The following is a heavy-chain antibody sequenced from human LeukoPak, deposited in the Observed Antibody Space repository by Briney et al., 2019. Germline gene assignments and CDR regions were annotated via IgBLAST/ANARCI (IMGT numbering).Heavy chain of an antibody. CDR1: GFTFDDYA. J-gene: IGHJ4*02. D-gene: IGHD5-18*01. CDR2: IGWNSGII. V-gene: IGHV3-9*01. CDR3: AKGREYSYGRFDS. Sequence: GGSLRLSCAASGFTFDDYAMHWVRQAPGKGLEWVSGIGWNSGIIGYADSVKGRFTISRDNAKNSLYLQMNSLRAEDTALYYCAKGREYSYGRFDSWGQGTLVTVSS.